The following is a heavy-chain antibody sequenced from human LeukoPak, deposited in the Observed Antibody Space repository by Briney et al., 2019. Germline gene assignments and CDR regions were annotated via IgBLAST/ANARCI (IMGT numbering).Heavy chain of an antibody. V-gene: IGHV4-30-4*01. D-gene: IGHD3-16*02. CDR1: GGSISSGDYY. CDR2: IYYSGST. Sequence: SETLSLTCTVSGGSISSGDYYWSWIRQPPGKGLEWIGYIYYSGSTYYKPSLKSRVTISVDTSKNQFSLKLSSVTAADTAVYYCAREPYDYVWGSYPVGYFDYWGQGTLVTVSS. J-gene: IGHJ4*02. CDR3: AREPYDYVWGSYPVGYFDY.